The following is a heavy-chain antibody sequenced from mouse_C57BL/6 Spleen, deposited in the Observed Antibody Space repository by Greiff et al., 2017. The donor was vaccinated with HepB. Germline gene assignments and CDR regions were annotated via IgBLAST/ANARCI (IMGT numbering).Heavy chain of an antibody. V-gene: IGHV6-3*01. Sequence: EVKLMESGGGLVQPGGSMKLSCVASGFTFSNYWVNWVRQSPEKGLEWVAQIRFTSDNYATFYAESGKGSFTLSSDDSKSRVYLQMNNLRTVDTGIYSCSYCYGSSDFDYWGQGTTLTVSS. D-gene: IGHD1-1*01. J-gene: IGHJ2*01. CDR1: GFTFSNYW. CDR3: SYCYGSSDFDY. CDR2: IRFTSDNYAT.